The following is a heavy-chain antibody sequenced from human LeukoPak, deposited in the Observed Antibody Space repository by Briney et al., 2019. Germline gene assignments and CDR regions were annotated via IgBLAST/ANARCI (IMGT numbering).Heavy chain of an antibody. D-gene: IGHD6-19*01. CDR2: IKHDGSEK. V-gene: IGHV3-7*01. Sequence: GGSLRLSCAASGFTFDDYAMHWVRQAPGKGLEWVANIKHDGSEKNYVDSVKGRFSISRDNAKNSLYLQMDGLSGEDTAVYYCARDKVGGSMAGSNFDYWGQGTLVTVSS. CDR3: ARDKVGGSMAGSNFDY. J-gene: IGHJ4*02. CDR1: GFTFDDYA.